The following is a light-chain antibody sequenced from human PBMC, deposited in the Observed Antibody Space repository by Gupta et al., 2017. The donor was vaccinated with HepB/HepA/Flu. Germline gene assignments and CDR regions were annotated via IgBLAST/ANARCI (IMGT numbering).Light chain of an antibody. CDR3: GSEAGSDTYVV. V-gene: IGLV2-11*01. Sequence: QSALTQPRSVSGSPGQSVTISCTATNSDVGGYNYVSWYQQHPGKAPKLMIYDVSKRPSGVPDRFSGSKSGNTASLTISGLQAEDEADYYCGSEAGSDTYVVFGGGTKLTVL. J-gene: IGLJ2*01. CDR2: DVS. CDR1: NSDVGGYNY.